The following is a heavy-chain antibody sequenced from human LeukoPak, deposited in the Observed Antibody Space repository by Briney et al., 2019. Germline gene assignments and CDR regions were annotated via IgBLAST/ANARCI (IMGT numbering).Heavy chain of an antibody. CDR1: GFTFSSYS. Sequence: GGSLRLSCAASGFTFSSYSMNWVRQAPGKGLEWVSYISSSSSTIYYADSVKGRFTISRDNAKNSLYLQMNSLRAEDTAVYYCARETAAAVYDAFDIWGQGTMVTVSS. D-gene: IGHD6-13*01. CDR3: ARETAAAVYDAFDI. V-gene: IGHV3-48*01. J-gene: IGHJ3*02. CDR2: ISSSSSTI.